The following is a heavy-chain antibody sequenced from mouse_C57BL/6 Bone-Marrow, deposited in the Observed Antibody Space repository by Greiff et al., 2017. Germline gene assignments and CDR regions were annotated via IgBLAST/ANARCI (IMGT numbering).Heavy chain of an antibody. CDR2: ISSGSSTI. CDR3: ARKRGYFDV. CDR1: GFTFSDYG. J-gene: IGHJ1*03. V-gene: IGHV5-17*01. Sequence: DVKLVESGGGLVKPGGSLKLSCAASGFTFSDYGMHWVRQAPEKGLEWVAYISSGSSTIYYADTVKGRFPISRDNAKNTLFLQMTSLRSEDTAMYYCARKRGYFDVWGTGTTVTVSS.